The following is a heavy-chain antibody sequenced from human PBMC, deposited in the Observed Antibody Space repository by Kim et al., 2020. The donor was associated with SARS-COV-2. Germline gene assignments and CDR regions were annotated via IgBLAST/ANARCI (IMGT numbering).Heavy chain of an antibody. J-gene: IGHJ4*02. D-gene: IGHD7-27*01. Sequence: YADSVKGRFTISRANSKNTLYLQMNSLRAEDTAVYYCAKVTTWGYFPLDYWGRGTLVTVSS. V-gene: IGHV3-30*02. CDR3: AKVTTWGYFPLDY.